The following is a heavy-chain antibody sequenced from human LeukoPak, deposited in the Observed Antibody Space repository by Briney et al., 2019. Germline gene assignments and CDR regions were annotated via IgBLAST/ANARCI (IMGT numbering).Heavy chain of an antibody. V-gene: IGHV4-31*03. CDR3: ARDSYYYDSSGFPGAFDI. CDR1: GGSISSGGYY. D-gene: IGHD3-22*01. J-gene: IGHJ3*02. CDR2: IYYSGST. Sequence: SETLSLTCTVSGGSISSGGYYWSWIRQHPGKGLEWIGYIYYSGSTYYNPSLKSRVTISVDTSKNQLSLKLSSVTAADTAVYYCARDSYYYDSSGFPGAFDIWGQGTMVTVSS.